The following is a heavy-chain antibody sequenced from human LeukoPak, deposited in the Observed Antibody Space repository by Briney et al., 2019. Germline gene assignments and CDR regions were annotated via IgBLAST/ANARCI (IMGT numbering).Heavy chain of an antibody. CDR2: ISAYNGNT. J-gene: IGHJ4*02. D-gene: IGHD2-2*02. CDR3: ARSPPGPIDY. V-gene: IGHV1-18*04. CDR1: GYTFTSYG. Sequence: ASVTVSCKASGYTFTSYGISWVRQPPGQGHERMGWISAYNGNTNYAQTLQGRVTITTDTYTNTAYMELGSLRSDDTAVYYCARSPPGPIDYWGQGTLVTVSS.